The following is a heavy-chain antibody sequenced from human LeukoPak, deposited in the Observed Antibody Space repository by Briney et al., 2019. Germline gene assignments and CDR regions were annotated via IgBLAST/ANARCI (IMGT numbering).Heavy chain of an antibody. D-gene: IGHD2-21*02. CDR3: AKDRGARPYCGGDCYYDY. J-gene: IGHJ4*02. CDR1: GFTLSGYW. Sequence: GGSLRLSCVASGFTLSGYWMSWVRQAPGKGLEWLANINEDGSAKHYVDSVEGRFTVSRDNAKNSLYLQMNSLRAEDTAVYYCAKDRGARPYCGGDCYYDYWGQGTLVTVSS. CDR2: INEDGSAK. V-gene: IGHV3-7*01.